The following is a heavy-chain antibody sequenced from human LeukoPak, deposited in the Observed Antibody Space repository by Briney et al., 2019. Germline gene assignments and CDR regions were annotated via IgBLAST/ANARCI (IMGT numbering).Heavy chain of an antibody. D-gene: IGHD1-26*01. Sequence: SETLSLTCAVSGGSISSSVYYGGWIRQPPGKGLEWIGTISYSGSTNYNPSLRSRVTISVETSKNQFSLKLSSVTAADTAVYYCARGTKVGHRRTIDYYYYYMDVWGKGTTVTVSS. J-gene: IGHJ6*03. CDR2: ISYSGST. V-gene: IGHV4-39*07. CDR3: ARGTKVGHRRTIDYYYYYMDV. CDR1: GGSISSSVYY.